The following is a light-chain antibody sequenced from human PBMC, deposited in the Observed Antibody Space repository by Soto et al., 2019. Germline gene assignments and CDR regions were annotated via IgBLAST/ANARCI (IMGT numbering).Light chain of an antibody. J-gene: IGKJ4*01. V-gene: IGKV1-39*01. CDR1: QSISSY. CDR2: TTS. Sequence: DIQMTQSPSSLSASVGDRVTITCRASQSISSYLNWYQQKPGKAPNLLIYTTSSLQSGVPSRFSGSGSGTDFTLTISSLQPEDFTTYYCQQSYSAPLIFGGGTKVEI. CDR3: QQSYSAPLI.